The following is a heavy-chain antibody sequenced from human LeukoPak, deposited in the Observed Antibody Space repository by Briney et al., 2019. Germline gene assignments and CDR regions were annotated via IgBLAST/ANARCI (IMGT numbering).Heavy chain of an antibody. V-gene: IGHV3-74*01. J-gene: IGHJ4*02. CDR1: GFSFSGHW. Sequence: GGSLRLSCTASGFSFSGHWMHWARQLPGKGLVWVSRISPTGSTTSYADSVKGRFTVSRDNAKNTLYLQVNNLRAEDTAVYYCARGPNSNWSGLDYWGQGTLLTVSS. D-gene: IGHD6-6*01. CDR3: ARGPNSNWSGLDY. CDR2: ISPTGSTT.